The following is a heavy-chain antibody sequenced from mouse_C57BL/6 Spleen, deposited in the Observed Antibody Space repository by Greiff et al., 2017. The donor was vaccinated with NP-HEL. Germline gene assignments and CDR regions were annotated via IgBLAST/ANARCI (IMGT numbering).Heavy chain of an antibody. Sequence: EVMLVESGGGLVKPGGSLKLSCAASGFTFSSYAMSWVRKTPEKRLEWVATISDGGSYTYYPDNVKGRFTISRDNAKNNLYRQMSHLKSEDTAMYYCARERKTAQATFAYWGQGTLVTVSA. V-gene: IGHV5-4*01. D-gene: IGHD3-2*02. J-gene: IGHJ3*01. CDR1: GFTFSSYA. CDR3: ARERKTAQATFAY. CDR2: ISDGGSYT.